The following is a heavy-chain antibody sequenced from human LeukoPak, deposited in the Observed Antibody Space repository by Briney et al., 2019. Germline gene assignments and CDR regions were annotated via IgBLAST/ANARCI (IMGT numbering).Heavy chain of an antibody. CDR1: GFTFSSYA. Sequence: GGSLRLSCAASGFTFSSYAMRWVRQAPGKGLEWVSAISGSGDSTYYADSVKGRFTISRDNSKNTLYLQMNSLRAEDTAVYYCAEDTVSDYDFWSGYRSYFDYWGQGTLVTVSS. CDR3: AEDTVSDYDFWSGYRSYFDY. V-gene: IGHV3-23*01. J-gene: IGHJ4*02. D-gene: IGHD3-3*01. CDR2: ISGSGDST.